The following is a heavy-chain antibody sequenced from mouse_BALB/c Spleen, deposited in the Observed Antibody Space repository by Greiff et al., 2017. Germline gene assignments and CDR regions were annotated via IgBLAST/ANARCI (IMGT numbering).Heavy chain of an antibody. CDR3: ARHDYYGSSDWFAY. D-gene: IGHD1-1*01. V-gene: IGHV5-12-1*01. CDR2: ISSGGGST. J-gene: IGHJ3*01. CDR1: GFAFSSYD. Sequence: EVQLVESGGGLVKPGGSLKLSCAASGFAFSSYDMSWVRQTPEKRLEWVAYISSGGGSTYYPDTLKGRTTISKDNAKNTLYLQMSSLKSEDTAMYYCARHDYYGSSDWFAYWGQGTLVTVSA.